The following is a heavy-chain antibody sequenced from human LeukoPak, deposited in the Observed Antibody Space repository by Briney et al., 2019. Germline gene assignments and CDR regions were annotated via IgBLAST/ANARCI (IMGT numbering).Heavy chain of an antibody. CDR2: IGGGGGST. J-gene: IGHJ4*02. CDR3: AKGISISWYSASNY. D-gene: IGHD6-13*01. CDR1: GFTFSSYA. V-gene: IGHV3-23*01. Sequence: GGSLRLSCAASGFTFSSYAMSWVRQAPGKGLEWVSAIGGGGGSTYFADSVRGRFTISRDNSKNTLYLQMNSLRAEDTAIYYCAKGISISWYSASNYWGQGTLVTVSS.